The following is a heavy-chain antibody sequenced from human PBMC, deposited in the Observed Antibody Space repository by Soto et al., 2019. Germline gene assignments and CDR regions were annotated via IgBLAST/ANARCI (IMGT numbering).Heavy chain of an antibody. V-gene: IGHV4-4*07. J-gene: IGHJ5*02. D-gene: IGHD1-1*01. Sequence: SETLSLTCTVSGASISGYYWSWIRKSAGKGLEWIGRIYATGTTDYNPSLKSRIMMSVDTSKKQFSLKLRSVTAADTAVYYCVRDGTKTLRDWFDPWGQGISVTVSS. CDR2: IYATGTT. CDR1: GASISGYY. CDR3: VRDGTKTLRDWFDP.